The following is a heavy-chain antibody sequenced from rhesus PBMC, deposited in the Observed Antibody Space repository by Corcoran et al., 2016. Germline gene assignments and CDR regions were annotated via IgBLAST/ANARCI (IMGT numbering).Heavy chain of an antibody. V-gene: IGHV4-93*01. D-gene: IGHD6-25*01. Sequence: QVQLQESGPAVVKPSETLSLTCAVSGGSISSSNWWSWIRPSAGKGLDWIGGIYGIGGSTEYNPSLKIRGTMSKDTAKNLFSLKLSSVTAADTAVYYCARDWYSGSWSPYYFDYWGQGVLVTVSS. J-gene: IGHJ4*01. CDR3: ARDWYSGSWSPYYFDY. CDR2: IYGIGGST. CDR1: GGSISSSNW.